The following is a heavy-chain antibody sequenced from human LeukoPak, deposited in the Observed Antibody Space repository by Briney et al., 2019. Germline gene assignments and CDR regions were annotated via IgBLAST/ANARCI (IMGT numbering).Heavy chain of an antibody. CDR1: GGSISNADYY. Sequence: SQTLSLTCTVSGGSISNADYYWSWIRQPPGKGLEWIGEINHRGSTNYNPSLRSRVTISVDTSKNQFSLKLSSVTAADTAVYYCARYPYCSGGSCYSYYFDYWGQGTLVTVSS. J-gene: IGHJ4*02. CDR2: INHRGST. CDR3: ARYPYCSGGSCYSYYFDY. V-gene: IGHV4-30-4*01. D-gene: IGHD2-15*01.